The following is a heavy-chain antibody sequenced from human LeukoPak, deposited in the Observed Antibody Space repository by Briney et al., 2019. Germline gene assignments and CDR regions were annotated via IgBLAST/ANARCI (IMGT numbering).Heavy chain of an antibody. J-gene: IGHJ4*02. CDR3: ARWRIAARSLDY. Sequence: GGSLRLSCAASGFTFSSYWMHWVRQAPGKGLVWVSRINSDGSSTSYADSVKGRFTISRDNAKNTLYLQMNSRRAEDTAVYYCARWRIAARSLDYWGQGTLVTVSS. V-gene: IGHV3-74*01. CDR1: GFTFSSYW. D-gene: IGHD6-6*01. CDR2: INSDGSST.